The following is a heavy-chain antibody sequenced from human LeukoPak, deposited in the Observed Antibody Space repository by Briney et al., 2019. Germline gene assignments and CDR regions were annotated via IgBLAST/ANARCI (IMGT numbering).Heavy chain of an antibody. CDR2: INHSGGT. Sequence: SETLSLTCAVYGGSFSDYSWSWIRQPPGKGLEWIGEINHSGGTNHNPSLMSRVIMSVDTSKNQFSLKVSSVTAADTAVYYCARGRRIAARRGSWFDPWGQGTLVTVSS. CDR3: ARGRRIAARRGSWFDP. V-gene: IGHV4-34*01. J-gene: IGHJ5*02. CDR1: GGSFSDYS. D-gene: IGHD6-6*01.